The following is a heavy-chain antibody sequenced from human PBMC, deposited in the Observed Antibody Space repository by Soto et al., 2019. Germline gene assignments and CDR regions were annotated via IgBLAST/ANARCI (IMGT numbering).Heavy chain of an antibody. J-gene: IGHJ6*02. CDR3: ARIPHSNKSSYDNSYGMDV. Sequence: GESLKISCKGSGYSFPSQWIGWVRQTPGKGLEWMGSIYPADSDTRYSPSFQGQVTISADKSIRTAYLGWSSLKASDTAMYYCARIPHSNKSSYDNSYGMDVWGQGTTVTVS. V-gene: IGHV5-51*01. CDR1: GYSFPSQW. D-gene: IGHD3-3*01. CDR2: IYPADSDT.